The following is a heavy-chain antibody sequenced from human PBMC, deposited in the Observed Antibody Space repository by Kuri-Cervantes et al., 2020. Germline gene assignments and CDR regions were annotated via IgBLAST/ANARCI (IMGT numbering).Heavy chain of an antibody. D-gene: IGHD6-19*01. J-gene: IGHJ6*02. CDR2: IIPIFGTA. V-gene: IGHV1-69*13. Sequence: SVKFSCKASGGTFSSYAISWVRQAPGQGLEWMGGIIPIFGTANYAQKFQGRVTITADESTSTAYTELSSLRSEETSVYYCARGGYSSGWNYYYYGMDVWGQGTTVTVSS. CDR1: GGTFSSYA. CDR3: ARGGYSSGWNYYYYGMDV.